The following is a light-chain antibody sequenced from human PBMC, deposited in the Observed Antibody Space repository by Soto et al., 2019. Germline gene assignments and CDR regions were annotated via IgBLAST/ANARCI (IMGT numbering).Light chain of an antibody. J-gene: IGKJ5*01. Sequence: EIVMTQSPATLSVSPGERAILSCRASQSININLAWYQQKPGQAPRLLIYAASNRATGVPARFSGSWSGTEFTLTISSLQSEDFAVYYCQPYNNWTTFGQGTRLE. CDR2: AAS. CDR3: QPYNNWTT. CDR1: QSININ. V-gene: IGKV3-15*01.